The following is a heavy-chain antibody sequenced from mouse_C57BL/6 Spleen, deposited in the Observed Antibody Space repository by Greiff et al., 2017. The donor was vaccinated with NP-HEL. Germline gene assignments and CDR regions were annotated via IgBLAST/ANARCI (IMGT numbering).Heavy chain of an antibody. Sequence: QVQLKQSGAELAKPGASVKLSCKASGYTFTSYWMHWVKQRPGQGLEWIGYINPSSGYTKYNQKFKDKATLTADKSSSTAYMQLSSLTYEDSAVYYCARIYYGSLYAMDYWGQGTSVTVSS. D-gene: IGHD2-1*01. CDR3: ARIYYGSLYAMDY. V-gene: IGHV1-7*01. CDR1: GYTFTSYW. CDR2: INPSSGYT. J-gene: IGHJ4*01.